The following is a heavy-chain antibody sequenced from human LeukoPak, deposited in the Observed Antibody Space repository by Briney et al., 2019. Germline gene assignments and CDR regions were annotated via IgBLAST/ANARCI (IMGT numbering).Heavy chain of an antibody. V-gene: IGHV4-30-4*08. Sequence: PSQTLSLTCTISGGSLSSGAYYWSWIRQPPGKGLEWVGYIYYSGSTYYNPSLKSRVTISVDTSKNQCSLKLSSVTAAGTAVYYGVAYCSGGSCPGGAFDIWGQGTMVSVSS. J-gene: IGHJ3*02. CDR1: GGSLSSGAYY. CDR3: VAYCSGGSCPGGAFDI. CDR2: IYYSGST. D-gene: IGHD2-15*01.